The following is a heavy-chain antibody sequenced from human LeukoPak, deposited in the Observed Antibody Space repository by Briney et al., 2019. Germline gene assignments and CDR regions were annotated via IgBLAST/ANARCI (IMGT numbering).Heavy chain of an antibody. CDR3: ARLFNFYGSGTYYPFDS. Sequence: GGSLRLSCAASGFTFPDYGMSWVRLTPGKGLEWVSGVDWNGGSTHYADSVKGLFTISRDNAKNSLYLQMNTLRAEDTALYYCARLFNFYGSGTYYPFDSWGQGALVIVSS. CDR1: GFTFPDYG. J-gene: IGHJ4*02. V-gene: IGHV3-20*04. D-gene: IGHD3-10*01. CDR2: VDWNGGST.